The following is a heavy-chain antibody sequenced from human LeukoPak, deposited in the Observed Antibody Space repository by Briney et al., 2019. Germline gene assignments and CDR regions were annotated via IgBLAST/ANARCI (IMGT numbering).Heavy chain of an antibody. CDR1: GGSISSYY. CDR2: IYTSGST. V-gene: IGHV4-4*07. J-gene: IGHJ4*02. D-gene: IGHD3-16*01. CDR3: AREPLSTGGRATFDY. Sequence: PSETLSLTCTVSGGSISSYYWSWIRQPAGKGLEWIGRIYTSGSTNYNPSLKSRVTKSVDTSKNQFSLKLSSVTAADTAVYYCAREPLSTGGRATFDYWGQGTLVTVSS.